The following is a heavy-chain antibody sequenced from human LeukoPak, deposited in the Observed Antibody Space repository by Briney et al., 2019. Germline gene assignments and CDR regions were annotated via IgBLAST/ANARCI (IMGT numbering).Heavy chain of an antibody. CDR1: DDSITMYY. CDR2: VDHTGST. J-gene: IGHJ6*03. V-gene: IGHV4-59*01. CDR3: ARGRVASSTWYSTYYYYFYMDV. D-gene: IGHD1-1*01. Sequence: SETLSLTCSVSDDSITMYYWTWIRQPPGKGLEWIGYVDHTGSTNFNPSLNGRVSISRDTTKNPFSLRLRSVTAADTAVYFCARGRVASSTWYSTYYYYFYMDVWGKGTTVTVSS.